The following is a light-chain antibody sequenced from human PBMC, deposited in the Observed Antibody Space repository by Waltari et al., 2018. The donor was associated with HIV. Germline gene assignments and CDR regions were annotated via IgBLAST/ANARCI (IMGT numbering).Light chain of an antibody. J-gene: IGLJ2*01. CDR3: SSYGDNIRVL. CDR2: EVS. Sequence: QSALTQPPSASGSLGQSVTISCTGSSSAIGAYDSFSWFQQHPNNAPKLLLYEVSKRPSGVPDRFSGSRSGETAFLSVSGLQPDDTAGYFCSSYGDNIRVLFGGGTNLTVL. CDR1: SSAIGAYDS. V-gene: IGLV2-8*01.